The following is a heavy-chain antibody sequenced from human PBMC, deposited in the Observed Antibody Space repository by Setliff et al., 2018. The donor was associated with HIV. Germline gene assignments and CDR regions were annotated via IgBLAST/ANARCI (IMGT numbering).Heavy chain of an antibody. V-gene: IGHV4-59*11. J-gene: IGHJ6*03. CDR3: ARGIYYYYYMDV. CDR2: IYYSGIT. CDR1: IGSISSHY. Sequence: KPSETLSLTCTVSIGSISSHYWSWIRQPPGKGLEWIGHIYYSGITNYNPSLKSRVTISVDTSKNQFSLKLRSVTAADTAVYYCARGIYYYYYMDVWGKGTTVTVSS.